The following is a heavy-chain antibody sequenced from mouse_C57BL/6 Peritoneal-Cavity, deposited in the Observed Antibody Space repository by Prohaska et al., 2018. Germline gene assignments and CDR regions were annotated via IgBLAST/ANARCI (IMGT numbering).Heavy chain of an antibody. J-gene: IGHJ1*03. D-gene: IGHD2-3*01. CDR2: ITYSVET. Sequence: QMQLQESGPGLVKPSQSLFLTCSITGFPITSGYYWIWIRQSPGKPLEWMGYITYSVETFNNPSLHSRSSITRETSKNQLFLQWNSVTKEDTDMYDCAEEGWGYWYLDACDTGTTITV. V-gene: IGHV12-3*01. CDR3: AEEGWGYWYLDA. CDR1: GFPITSGYY.